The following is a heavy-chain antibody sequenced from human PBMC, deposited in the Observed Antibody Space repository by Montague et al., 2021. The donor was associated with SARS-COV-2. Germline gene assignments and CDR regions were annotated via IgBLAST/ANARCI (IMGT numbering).Heavy chain of an antibody. Sequence: SLRLSCPASGFTSSRHEVNWVRQAPGKGLEWVSYITSDGGIIYYADFVEGRFTISRDNAKNSLYLHMNSLRVGDTAVYYCATLARGLFDHGMDVWGQGTTVTVSS. J-gene: IGHJ6*02. CDR1: GFTSSRHE. CDR2: ITSDGGII. CDR3: ATLARGLFDHGMDV. V-gene: IGHV3-48*03. D-gene: IGHD3-10*01.